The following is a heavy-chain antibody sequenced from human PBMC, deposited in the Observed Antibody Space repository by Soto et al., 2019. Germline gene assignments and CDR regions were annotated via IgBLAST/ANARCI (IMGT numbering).Heavy chain of an antibody. J-gene: IGHJ6*02. CDR3: ARSRYCSSTSCYTGPFSSQYGMDV. V-gene: IGHV5-51*01. Sequence: LKISCKGSGYSFTSYWIGWVRQMPGKGLEWMGIIYPGDSDTRYSPPFQGQVTISADKSISTAYLQWSSLKASDTAMYYCARSRYCSSTSCYTGPFSSQYGMDVWGQGTTVTVSS. CDR1: GYSFTSYW. CDR2: IYPGDSDT. D-gene: IGHD2-2*02.